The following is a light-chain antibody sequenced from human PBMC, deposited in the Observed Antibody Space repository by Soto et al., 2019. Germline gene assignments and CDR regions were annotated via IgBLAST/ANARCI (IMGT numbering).Light chain of an antibody. CDR1: SSDVGAYDY. CDR2: EVT. CDR3: SSYAGSNIFDV. V-gene: IGLV2-8*01. J-gene: IGLJ1*01. Sequence: QSALTQPPSASGSPGQSVTISCAGTSSDVGAYDYVSWYQQHPGRAPKLMIYEVTKRPSGVPDRFSGSKSGNTASLTVSGLQAEDEADYYCSSYAGSNIFDVFGTGTKLTVL.